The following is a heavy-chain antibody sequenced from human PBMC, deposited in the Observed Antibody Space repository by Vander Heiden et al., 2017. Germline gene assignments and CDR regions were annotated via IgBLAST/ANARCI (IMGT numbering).Heavy chain of an antibody. CDR2: ISSSSSYI. J-gene: IGHJ5*02. Sequence: EVQLVESGRGLVKPGGSLRLSCAASGFTFSSYSMNWVRQAPGKGLEWVSSISSSSSYIYYADSVKGRFTISRDNAKNSLYLQMNSLRAEDTAVYYCARDPLGYNWFDPWGQGTLVTVSS. D-gene: IGHD3-22*01. CDR3: ARDPLGYNWFDP. V-gene: IGHV3-21*01. CDR1: GFTFSSYS.